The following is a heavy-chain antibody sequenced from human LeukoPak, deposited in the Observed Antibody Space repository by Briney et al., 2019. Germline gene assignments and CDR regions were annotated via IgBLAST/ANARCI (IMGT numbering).Heavy chain of an antibody. CDR3: AREGHIVVVPAAIRGYYGMDV. V-gene: IGHV4-59*12. D-gene: IGHD2-2*01. Sequence: PSETLSLTCTVSGGSISSYYWSWIRQPPGKGLEWIGYIYYSGTTNYNPSLKSRVTISVDTSKNQFSLKLSSVTAADTAVYYCAREGHIVVVPAAIRGYYGMDVWGQGTTVTVSS. CDR1: GGSISSYY. CDR2: IYYSGTT. J-gene: IGHJ6*02.